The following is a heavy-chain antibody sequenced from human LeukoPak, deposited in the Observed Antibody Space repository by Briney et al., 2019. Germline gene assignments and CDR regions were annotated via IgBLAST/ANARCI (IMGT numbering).Heavy chain of an antibody. CDR1: GGSISSYY. D-gene: IGHD7-27*01. CDR3: ARFVVKTGAFDY. CDR2: IYYSGST. Sequence: PSETLSLTCTVSGGSISSYYWSWIRQPPGKGLEWIGYIYYSGSTNYNPSLKSRVTISVDTSKNQFSLKLSSVTAADTAVYYCARFVVKTGAFDYWGQGTLVTVSS. V-gene: IGHV4-59*01. J-gene: IGHJ4*02.